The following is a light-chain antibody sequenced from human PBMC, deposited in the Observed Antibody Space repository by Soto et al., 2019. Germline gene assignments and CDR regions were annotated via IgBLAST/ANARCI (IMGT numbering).Light chain of an antibody. CDR3: QQYDDLPIT. CDR1: QDISHY. Sequence: DIQMTQSPSSLSASVGDTVTITRQASQDISHYLNWYQQKPGKALKLLIYDASNLHPGVPSRFRGSGSGTEFSFNITSLQPEDVATYYCQQYDDLPITFGQGTRLDIK. CDR2: DAS. V-gene: IGKV1-33*01. J-gene: IGKJ5*01.